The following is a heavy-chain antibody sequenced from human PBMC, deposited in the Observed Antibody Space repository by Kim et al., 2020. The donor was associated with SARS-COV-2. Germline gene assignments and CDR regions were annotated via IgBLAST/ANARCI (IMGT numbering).Heavy chain of an antibody. CDR1: GFTFSSYE. CDR3: AATDSSGYYYVPTHDAFDI. D-gene: IGHD3-22*01. CDR2: ISSSGSTI. J-gene: IGHJ3*02. V-gene: IGHV3-48*03. Sequence: GGSLRLSCAASGFTFSSYEMNWVRQAPGKGLEWVSYISSSGSTIYYADSVKGRFTISRDNAKNSLYLQMNSLRAEDTAVYYCAATDSSGYYYVPTHDAFDIWGQGTMVTVSS.